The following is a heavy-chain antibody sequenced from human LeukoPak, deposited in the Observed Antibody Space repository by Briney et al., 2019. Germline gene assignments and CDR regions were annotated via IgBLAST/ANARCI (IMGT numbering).Heavy chain of an antibody. V-gene: IGHV4-61*01. CDR3: AREVGGATRIDY. D-gene: IGHD1-26*01. J-gene: IGHJ4*02. CDR1: GGAVSSDSYY. Sequence: PSETLSLTCTVSGGAVSSDSYYWSWLRQPPGKGLEWIGYVYYSGSTNYNPSLKSRVTISVDTSKNQFSLKLSSVTAADTAVYYCAREVGGATRIDYWGQGTLVTVSS. CDR2: VYYSGST.